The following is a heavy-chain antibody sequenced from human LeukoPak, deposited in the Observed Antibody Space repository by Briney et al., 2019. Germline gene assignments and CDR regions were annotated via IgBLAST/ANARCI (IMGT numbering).Heavy chain of an antibody. CDR1: GFTFSVSW. CDR3: AKVAKYYYGSETYYFFEH. J-gene: IGHJ4*02. CDR2: IKEDGSER. D-gene: IGHD3-10*01. Sequence: PGGSLRLSCAASGFTFSVSWMSWVRQAPGKGLEWVASIKEDGSERYYVDPVKGRFTISRDNAKTSLYLQMNSLRVEDTAVYYCAKVAKYYYGSETYYFFEHWGQGTPVTASS. V-gene: IGHV3-7*01.